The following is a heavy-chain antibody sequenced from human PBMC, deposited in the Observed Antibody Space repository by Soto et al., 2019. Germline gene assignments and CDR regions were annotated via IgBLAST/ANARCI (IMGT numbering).Heavy chain of an antibody. CDR3: ARALWSSYPYYYYGMDV. Sequence: PGGSLRLSCAASGFTFSSYEMNWVRQAPGKGLEWVSYISSSGSTIYYADSVKGRFTISRGNAKNSLYLQMNSLRAEDTAAYYCARALWSSYPYYYYGMDVWGQGTTVTVSS. V-gene: IGHV3-48*03. CDR1: GFTFSSYE. J-gene: IGHJ6*02. D-gene: IGHD3-3*01. CDR2: ISSSGSTI.